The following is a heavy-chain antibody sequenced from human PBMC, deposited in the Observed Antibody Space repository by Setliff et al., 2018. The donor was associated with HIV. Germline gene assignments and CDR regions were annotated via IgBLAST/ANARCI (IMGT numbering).Heavy chain of an antibody. D-gene: IGHD3-10*01. CDR1: GYTFTSSG. CDR3: AREGLWFGDRGYYMDV. V-gene: IGHV1-18*01. CDR2: IGTYNGDT. J-gene: IGHJ6*03. Sequence: GASVKVSCKAYGYTFTSSGITWVRQDPGQGLEWMGWIGTYNGDTNYAQKFQGRVTMTTDTSTSTAYMDLRSLISDDTAVYYCAREGLWFGDRGYYMDVWGTGTAVTVSS.